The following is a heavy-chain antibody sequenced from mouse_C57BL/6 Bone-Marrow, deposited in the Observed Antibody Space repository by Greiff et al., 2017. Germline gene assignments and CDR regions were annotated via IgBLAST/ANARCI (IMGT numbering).Heavy chain of an antibody. CDR1: GYSFTGYY. J-gene: IGHJ2*01. CDR3: ARTWLRGYFDY. CDR2: INPSTGGT. D-gene: IGHD2-2*01. V-gene: IGHV1-42*01. Sequence: EVKLQESGPALVKPGASVKISCKASGYSFTGYYMNWVKQSPEKSLEWIGEINPSTGGTTYNQKFKAKATLTVDKSSSTAYMQLKSLTSEDSAVYYCARTWLRGYFDYWGQGTTLTVSS.